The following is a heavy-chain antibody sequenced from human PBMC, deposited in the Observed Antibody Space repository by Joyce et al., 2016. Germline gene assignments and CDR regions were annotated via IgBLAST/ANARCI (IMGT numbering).Heavy chain of an antibody. J-gene: IGHJ5*02. CDR3: ARDSRKWLVP. Sequence: QVHLVQSGAEVKKPGASVKVSCKTSGYNFISYSIHWVRQAPGQRLEWMGWINAESGKTEYSQTFQGRVTITRDTSASTAYMEVSSLRSEDTAVYYCARDSRKWLVPWGQGTLVTVSS. D-gene: IGHD1-14*01. CDR2: INAESGKT. CDR1: GYNFISYS. V-gene: IGHV1-3*01.